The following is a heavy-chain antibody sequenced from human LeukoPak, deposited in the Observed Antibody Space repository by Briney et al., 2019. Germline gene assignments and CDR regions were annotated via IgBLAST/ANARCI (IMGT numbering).Heavy chain of an antibody. V-gene: IGHV3-23*01. CDR2: ISGSGGST. J-gene: IGHJ6*04. CDR1: GFTFSSYG. Sequence: GGTLRLSCAASGFTFSSYGMSWVRQAPGKGLEWVSAISGSGGSTYYADSVKGRFTISRDNAKNLLYLQMNSLRAEDTAVYYCAELGITMIGGVWGKGTTVTISS. D-gene: IGHD3-10*02. CDR3: AELGITMIGGV.